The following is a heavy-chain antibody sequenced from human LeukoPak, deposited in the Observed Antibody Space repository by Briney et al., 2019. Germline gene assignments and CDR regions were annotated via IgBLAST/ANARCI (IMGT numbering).Heavy chain of an antibody. CDR2: ISWNSGSI. J-gene: IGHJ2*01. Sequence: PGGSLRLSCAASGFTFDDYAMHWVRQAPGKGLEWVSGISWNSGSIGYTDSVKGRFTISRDNAKNSLYLQVNSLRAEDMALYYCAKGASGSYWGHWYFDLWGRGTLVTVSS. CDR3: AKGASGSYWGHWYFDL. CDR1: GFTFDDYA. V-gene: IGHV3-9*03. D-gene: IGHD1-26*01.